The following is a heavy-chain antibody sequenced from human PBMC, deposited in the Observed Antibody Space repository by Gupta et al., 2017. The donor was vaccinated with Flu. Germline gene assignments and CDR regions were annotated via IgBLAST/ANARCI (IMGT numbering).Heavy chain of an antibody. J-gene: IGHJ5*01. CDR1: GFIFSNVW. V-gene: IGHV3-15*01. CDR3: ASVAGRA. CDR2: IKSKDDGGKT. Sequence: EVQLVESGGDLVEPGGSLRLSCVASGFIFSNVWMGWVRQAPGKGLEWVGRIKSKDDGGKTEYLEAVRGRFSISRDDSKKTLFLQMNNLKSEDTGVYYCASVAGRAWGQGTLVTVSS. D-gene: IGHD6-19*01.